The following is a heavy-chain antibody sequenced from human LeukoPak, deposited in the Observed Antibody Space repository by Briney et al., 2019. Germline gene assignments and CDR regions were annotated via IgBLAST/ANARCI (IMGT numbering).Heavy chain of an antibody. Sequence: PGGSLRLSCAASGFTFSSYGMNWVRQAPGKGLEWVSGVSGGGGSTYYADSAKGRFTISRDNSKNTLYLQMNSLRAEDTAVYYCAKGSGQIQLWSNFDSWGQGTLVTVSS. CDR2: VSGGGGST. D-gene: IGHD5-18*01. V-gene: IGHV3-23*01. J-gene: IGHJ4*02. CDR1: GFTFSSYG. CDR3: AKGSGQIQLWSNFDS.